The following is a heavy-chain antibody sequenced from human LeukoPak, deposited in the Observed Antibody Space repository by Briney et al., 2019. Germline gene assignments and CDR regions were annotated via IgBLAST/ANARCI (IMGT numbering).Heavy chain of an antibody. J-gene: IGHJ4*02. CDR1: GVTFSSYW. CDR3: ARGRFNYDSTGYSSFYY. Sequence: GGSLRLSCAASGVTFSSYWMSWVRQAPGKGLEWVANIKEDGSEKYYVDSVKGRFTTSRDNAKTSVYLQMNSLRAEDTAVYYCARGRFNYDSTGYSSFYYWGQGTLVTVSS. V-gene: IGHV3-7*01. CDR2: IKEDGSEK. D-gene: IGHD3-22*01.